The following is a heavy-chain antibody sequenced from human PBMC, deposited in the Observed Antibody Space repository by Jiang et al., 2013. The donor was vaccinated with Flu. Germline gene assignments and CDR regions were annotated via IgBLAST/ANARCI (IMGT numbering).Heavy chain of an antibody. CDR3: AKDTGNYYDTTGFLAS. D-gene: IGHD3-22*01. J-gene: IGHJ4*02. CDR1: GFTFNYYG. V-gene: IGHV3-30*18. Sequence: VQLVESGGDVVQPGRSLRLSCAASGFTFNYYGLHWVRQAPGKGLEWVAVISYDGDYKYYSDSVKGRFTISRDNPKNTLYLQMNSLKVEDTAVYYCAKDTGNYYDTTGFLASWGQGTRVTVSS. CDR2: ISYDGDYK.